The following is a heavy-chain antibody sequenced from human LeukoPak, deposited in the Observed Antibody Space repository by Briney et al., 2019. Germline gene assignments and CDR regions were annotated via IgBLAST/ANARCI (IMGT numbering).Heavy chain of an antibody. Sequence: PGGSLRLSCAASGFTFSSFGMHWFRQAPGKGLEWVAFIRYDGSNKYYADSVKGRFTTSRDNSKNTLYLQMNSLRAEDTAVYYCAKDGRGGMKWELYFDYWGQGTLVTVSS. V-gene: IGHV3-30*02. J-gene: IGHJ4*02. CDR2: IRYDGSNK. CDR3: AKDGRGGMKWELYFDY. D-gene: IGHD1-26*01. CDR1: GFTFSSFG.